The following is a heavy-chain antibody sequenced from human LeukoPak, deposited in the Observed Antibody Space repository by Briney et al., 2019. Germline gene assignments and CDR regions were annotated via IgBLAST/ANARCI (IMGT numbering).Heavy chain of an antibody. V-gene: IGHV3-21*06. J-gene: IGHJ4*02. CDR2: IGPTGFDR. Sequence: GGSLRLSCTTSGLTFSTSGFNWVRQAPGKGPEWVASIGPTGFDRYHADSIKGRFTISRDNANSFLYLQMDSLRAEDTAVYYCTTETNGRHYDYWGQGTLLTVSS. CDR1: GLTFSTSG. D-gene: IGHD1-14*01. CDR3: TTETNGRHYDY.